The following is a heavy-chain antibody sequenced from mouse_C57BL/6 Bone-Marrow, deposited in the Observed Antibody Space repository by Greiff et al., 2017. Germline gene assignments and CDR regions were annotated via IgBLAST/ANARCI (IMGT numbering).Heavy chain of an antibody. D-gene: IGHD5-1*01. Sequence: QVQLQQPGAELVKPGASVKLSCKASGYTFTSYWMQWVKQRPGQGLEWIGEIDPSDSYTNYNQKFKGKATLTVDTSSSTAYMQRSSLTSEDSAVYYCAREYGYAMDYWGQGTSVTVSS. V-gene: IGHV1-50*01. J-gene: IGHJ4*01. CDR2: IDPSDSYT. CDR3: AREYGYAMDY. CDR1: GYTFTSYW.